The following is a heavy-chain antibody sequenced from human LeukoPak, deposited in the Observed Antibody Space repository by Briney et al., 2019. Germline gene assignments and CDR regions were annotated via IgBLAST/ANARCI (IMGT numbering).Heavy chain of an antibody. Sequence: NPGGSLRLSCAASGFTFSDYYMSWIRQAPGKGLEWVSYISSSGSTIYYADSVKGRFTISRDNAKNSLYLQMNSLRAEDTAVYYCARVPSYYDSSGYYQPSSLDYWGQGTLVTVSS. CDR1: GFTFSDYY. CDR3: ARVPSYYDSSGYYQPSSLDY. D-gene: IGHD3-22*01. V-gene: IGHV3-11*04. CDR2: ISSSGSTI. J-gene: IGHJ4*02.